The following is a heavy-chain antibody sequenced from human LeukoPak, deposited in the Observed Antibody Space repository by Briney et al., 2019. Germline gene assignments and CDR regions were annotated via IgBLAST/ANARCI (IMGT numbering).Heavy chain of an antibody. CDR3: ARYCGGGSCQYYLDY. V-gene: IGHV4-59*01. CDR1: GGSISSYY. J-gene: IGHJ4*02. D-gene: IGHD2-15*01. Sequence: SETLSLTCTVPGGSISSYYWSWIRQPPGKGLEWIGYIHYSGSTNYNPSLKSRVTISVDTSKNQFSLKLSSVTAADTAMYYCARYCGGGSCQYYLDYWGQGTLVTVSS. CDR2: IHYSGST.